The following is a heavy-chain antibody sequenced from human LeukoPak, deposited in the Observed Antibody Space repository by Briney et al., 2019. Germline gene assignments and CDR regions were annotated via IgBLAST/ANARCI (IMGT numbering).Heavy chain of an antibody. J-gene: IGHJ4*02. CDR3: ARWEDGYNYLDY. V-gene: IGHV4-30-4*01. Sequence: SETLSLTCTVSGGSISSGDYYWSWIRQSPGKGLEWIGYIYYSGSTYYNPSLKSRLTISVDTSKNQFSLKLSSVTAADTAVYYCARWEDGYNYLDYWGQGTLVTVSS. CDR1: GGSISSGDYY. CDR2: IYYSGST. D-gene: IGHD5-24*01.